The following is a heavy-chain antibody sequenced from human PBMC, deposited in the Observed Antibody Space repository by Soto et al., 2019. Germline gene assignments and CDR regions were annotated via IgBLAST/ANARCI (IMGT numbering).Heavy chain of an antibody. CDR2: ISYDGSNK. CDR1: GFTFSSYA. V-gene: IGHV3-30-3*01. CDR3: AREGYDSSSSGWREYYYYGMDV. D-gene: IGHD6-6*01. Sequence: GGSLRLSCAASGFTFSSYAMHWVRQAPGKGLEWVAVISYDGSNKYYADSVKGRFTISRDNSKNTLYLQMNSLRAEDTAVYYCAREGYDSSSSGWREYYYYGMDVWGQGTTVTVSS. J-gene: IGHJ6*02.